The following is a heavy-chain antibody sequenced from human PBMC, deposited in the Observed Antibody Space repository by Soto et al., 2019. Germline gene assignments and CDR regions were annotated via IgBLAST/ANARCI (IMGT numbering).Heavy chain of an antibody. J-gene: IGHJ4*02. D-gene: IGHD5-12*01. CDR3: ARGRAEYSGYVLVAAGVYYFDY. CDR2: IYYSGST. V-gene: IGHV4-31*02. CDR1: GGSISSGGYY. Sequence: PSETLSLTCTVSGGSISSGGYYWSWIRQHPGKGLEWIGYIYYSGSTYYNPSLKSRVTISVDTSKNQFSLKLSSVTAADTAVYYCARGRAEYSGYVLVAAGVYYFDYWGQGTLVTVSS.